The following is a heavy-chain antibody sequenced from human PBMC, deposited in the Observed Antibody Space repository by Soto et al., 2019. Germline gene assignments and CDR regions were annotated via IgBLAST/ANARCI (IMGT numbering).Heavy chain of an antibody. CDR2: IYYSGST. J-gene: IGHJ4*02. Sequence: QVQLQESGPGLVKPSETLSLTCTVSGGSISSYYWSWIRQPPGKGLEWIGYIYYSGSTNYNPSLKSRVTISVDTSKNQFSLKLSSVTAADTAAYYCARRWGYAIDYWGQGTLVTVSS. CDR3: ARRWGYAIDY. D-gene: IGHD2-8*01. CDR1: GGSISSYY. V-gene: IGHV4-59*08.